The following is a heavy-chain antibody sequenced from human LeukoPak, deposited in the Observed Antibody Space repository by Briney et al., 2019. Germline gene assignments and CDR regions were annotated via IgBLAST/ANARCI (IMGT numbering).Heavy chain of an antibody. V-gene: IGHV4-4*07. D-gene: IGHD3-22*01. Sequence: SETLSLTCTVSGGYISGYYWSWIRQPAGKGLEWIGRIYSSGSTNYNPALKSRVTMSVGTSKNQFSLKLISVTAADTAVYYCASSSGYYNGWFDPWGQGTLVTVSS. J-gene: IGHJ5*02. CDR2: IYSSGST. CDR3: ASSSGYYNGWFDP. CDR1: GGYISGYY.